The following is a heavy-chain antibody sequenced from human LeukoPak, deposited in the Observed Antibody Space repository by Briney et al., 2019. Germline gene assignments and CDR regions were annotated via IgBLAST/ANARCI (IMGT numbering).Heavy chain of an antibody. D-gene: IGHD5-12*01. V-gene: IGHV1-69*06. J-gene: IGHJ3*02. CDR1: GGTFSSYA. CDR2: IIPIFGTA. Sequence: GASVKVSCKASGGTFSSYAISWVRQAPEQGLEWMGGIIPIFGTANYAQKFQGRVTITADKSTSTAYMELSSLRSEDTAVYYCARGPDSGYAWAAFDIWGQGTMVTVSS. CDR3: ARGPDSGYAWAAFDI.